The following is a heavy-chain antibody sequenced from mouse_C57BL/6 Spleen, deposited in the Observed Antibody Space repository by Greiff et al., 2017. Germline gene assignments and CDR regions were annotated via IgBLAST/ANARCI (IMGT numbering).Heavy chain of an antibody. CDR1: GFSFTSYG. J-gene: IGHJ4*01. V-gene: IGHV2-4*01. D-gene: IGHD2-3*01. Sequence: VQGVESGPGLVQPSQSLSITCTVSGFSFTSYGVHWVRQPPGKGLEWLGVIWSGGSTDYTAAFISRLSISKDNSKSQVFFKMNSLQADDTAIYYSAKIYDGYYGDAMDYWGQGTSVTVSS. CDR2: IWSGGST. CDR3: AKIYDGYYGDAMDY.